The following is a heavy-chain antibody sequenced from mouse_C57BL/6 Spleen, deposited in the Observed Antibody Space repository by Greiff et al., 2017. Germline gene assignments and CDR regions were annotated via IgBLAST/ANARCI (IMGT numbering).Heavy chain of an antibody. J-gene: IGHJ4*01. Sequence: LVESGAELARPGASVKLSCKASGYTFTSYGISWVKQRTGQGLEWIGEIYPRSGNTYYNEKFKGKATLTADKSSSTAYMELRSLTSEDSAVYFCARGGYGSSYDYAMDYWGQGTSVTVSS. V-gene: IGHV1-81*01. D-gene: IGHD1-1*01. CDR3: ARGGYGSSYDYAMDY. CDR2: IYPRSGNT. CDR1: GYTFTSYG.